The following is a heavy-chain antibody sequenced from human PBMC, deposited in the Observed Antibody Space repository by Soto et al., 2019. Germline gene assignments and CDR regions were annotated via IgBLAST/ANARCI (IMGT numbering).Heavy chain of an antibody. Sequence: WTWIRQQPGKGLEWIGYIFYTGSTQYTPSLKSRLTISVDTSKNQFSLKLSSTTAADTAIYFCARAATYYPYGGPPSIWGQGTLVTVSP. CDR2: IFYTGST. J-gene: IGHJ4*02. CDR3: ARAATYYPYGGPPSI. V-gene: IGHV4-31*02. D-gene: IGHD3-10*01.